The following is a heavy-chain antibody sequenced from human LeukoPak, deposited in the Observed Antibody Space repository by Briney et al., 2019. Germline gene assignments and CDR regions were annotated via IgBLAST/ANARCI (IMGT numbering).Heavy chain of an antibody. CDR3: AKLTKSPYKWSTVDF. CDR1: GFIFNRYA. J-gene: IGHJ4*01. D-gene: IGHD4-23*01. V-gene: IGHV3-23*01. Sequence: GGSLRLSCAASGFIFNRYAMSCLRQAPGRGLEWVSAISGSGGSTYYADSVKGRFTISRDNSKNPLYLQMNSLRAEDTAVYYCAKLTKSPYKWSTVDF. CDR2: ISGSGGST.